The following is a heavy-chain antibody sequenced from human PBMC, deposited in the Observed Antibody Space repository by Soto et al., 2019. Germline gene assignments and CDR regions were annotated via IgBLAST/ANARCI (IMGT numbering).Heavy chain of an antibody. CDR1: GYTFISPG. CDR3: ARVSSSIVVVPDYGMDV. CDR2: ISGKNGNT. J-gene: IGHJ6*02. D-gene: IGHD2-15*01. Sequence: QVQLVQSGVEVKKPGASVKVSCKASGYTFISPGISWVRQAPGHGLEWMGWISGKNGNTNYAQKLQGRVTLTTDTSTSTAYMELRSLRSDDTAVYYCARVSSSIVVVPDYGMDVWGQGTTVTVSS. V-gene: IGHV1-18*04.